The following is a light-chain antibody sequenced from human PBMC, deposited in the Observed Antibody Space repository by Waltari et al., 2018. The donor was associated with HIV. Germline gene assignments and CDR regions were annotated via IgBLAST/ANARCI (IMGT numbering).Light chain of an antibody. Sequence: QSELPQPPSASGTPGQRVTISCSAISSNIGSYTLNWYQQLPGTAPKLLIYANHQRPSGVPDRFSGSQSDTSASLAIGGLQSEDEADYYCATWDASLSGPVFGGGTKLTVL. V-gene: IGLV1-44*01. CDR3: ATWDASLSGPV. CDR1: SSNIGSYT. J-gene: IGLJ2*01. CDR2: ANH.